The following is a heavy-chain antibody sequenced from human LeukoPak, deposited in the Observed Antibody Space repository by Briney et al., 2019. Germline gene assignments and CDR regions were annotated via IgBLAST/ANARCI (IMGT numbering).Heavy chain of an antibody. CDR3: AQHARQVWASFYFDY. V-gene: IGHV3-23*01. CDR1: GFTFSIYA. J-gene: IGHJ4*02. D-gene: IGHD5-18*01. CDR2: ISASGGST. Sequence: GGSLRLSCAASGFTFSIYAMSWVRQAPGKGLEWVSAISASGGSTYYADSVKGRFTISRDNSKNTLYLQMNSLRAEDTAVYYCAQHARQVWASFYFDYWGQGALVTVSS.